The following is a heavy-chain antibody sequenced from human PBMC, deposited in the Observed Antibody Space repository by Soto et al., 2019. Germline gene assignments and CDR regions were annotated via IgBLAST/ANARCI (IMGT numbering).Heavy chain of an antibody. CDR2: ISSSGGST. D-gene: IGHD4-4*01. CDR3: AKAPASNYGYYYYYMDV. J-gene: IGHJ6*03. CDR1: GFTFSIYA. Sequence: GGSLRLSCAASGFTFSIYAMSWVRQAPGKGLEWVSAISSSGGSTYYADSVKGRFTISRDTSKNTLYLHMNSRRAKDTAIYYCAKAPASNYGYYYYYMDVWGKGTTVTVSS. V-gene: IGHV3-23*01.